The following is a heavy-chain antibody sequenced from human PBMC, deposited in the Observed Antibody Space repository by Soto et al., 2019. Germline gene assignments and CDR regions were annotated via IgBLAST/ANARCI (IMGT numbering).Heavy chain of an antibody. CDR1: GYTFTSYG. V-gene: IGHV1-18*01. Sequence: ASVKVSCKASGYTFTSYGISGVRQAPGQGLEWMGWISAYNGNTNYAQKLQGRVTMTTDTSTSTAYMGLRSLRSDDTAVYYCARNSDSYYYYGMDVWGQGTTVTVSS. CDR2: ISAYNGNT. CDR3: ARNSDSYYYYGMDV. J-gene: IGHJ6*02. D-gene: IGHD3-10*01.